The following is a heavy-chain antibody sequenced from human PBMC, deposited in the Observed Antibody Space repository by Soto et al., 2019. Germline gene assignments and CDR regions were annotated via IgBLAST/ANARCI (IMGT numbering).Heavy chain of an antibody. J-gene: IGHJ4*02. D-gene: IGHD4-17*01. CDR1: GGSFSGYY. CDR3: ARGLYTTVTTLGY. Sequence: PSETLSLTCAVYGGSFSGYYWSWIRQPPGKGLEWIGEINHSGSTNYNPSLKSRVTISVDTSKNQFSLKLSSVTAADTAVYYCARGLYTTVTTLGYWRQGTLVTVSS. CDR2: INHSGST. V-gene: IGHV4-34*01.